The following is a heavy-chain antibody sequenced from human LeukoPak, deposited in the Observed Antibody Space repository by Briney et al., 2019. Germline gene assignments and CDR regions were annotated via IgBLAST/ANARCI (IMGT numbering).Heavy chain of an antibody. V-gene: IGHV3-23*01. CDR2: ISGSGGST. J-gene: IGHJ4*02. Sequence: PGGSLRLSCAASGFTFSSYAMSWVRQAPGKGLEWVSAISGSGGSTYYADSVKGRFTISRDNSKNTLYPQMNSLRAEDTAVYYCAKLSGGSGSYALDYWGQGTLVTVSS. CDR3: AKLSGGSGSYALDY. D-gene: IGHD3-10*01. CDR1: GFTFSSYA.